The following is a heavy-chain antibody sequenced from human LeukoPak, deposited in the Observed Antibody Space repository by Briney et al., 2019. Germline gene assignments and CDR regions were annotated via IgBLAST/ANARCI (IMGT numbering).Heavy chain of an antibody. CDR1: GYTFTSYD. D-gene: IGHD3-22*01. Sequence: KVSCKASGYTFTSYDINWVRQATGQGLEWMGIIYPGDSDTRYSPSFQGQVTISADKSISTAYLQWSSLKASDTAMYYCASHGSSGYLPHDAFDIWGQGTMVTVSS. V-gene: IGHV5-51*01. CDR3: ASHGSSGYLPHDAFDI. J-gene: IGHJ3*02. CDR2: IYPGDSDT.